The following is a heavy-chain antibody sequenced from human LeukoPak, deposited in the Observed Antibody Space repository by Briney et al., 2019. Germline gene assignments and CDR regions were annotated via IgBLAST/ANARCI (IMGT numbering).Heavy chain of an antibody. J-gene: IGHJ6*03. CDR2: FDPEDGET. CDR1: GYTLTELS. D-gene: IGHD2-15*01. Sequence: ASVKVSCKVSGYTLTELSMHWVRQAPGKGLEWMGGFDPEDGETIYAQKFQGRVTMTEDTSTVTAYMELSSLRSEDTAVYYCATKGVGYCSGGSCYSYHYYYYYMDVWGKGTTVTVSS. CDR3: ATKGVGYCSGGSCYSYHYYYYYMDV. V-gene: IGHV1-24*01.